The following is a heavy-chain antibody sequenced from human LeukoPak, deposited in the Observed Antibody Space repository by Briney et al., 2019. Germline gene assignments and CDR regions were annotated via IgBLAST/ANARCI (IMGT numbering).Heavy chain of an antibody. D-gene: IGHD6-13*01. CDR1: GYTFTSYD. J-gene: IGHJ6*02. V-gene: IGHV1-8*01. Sequence: ASVKVSCKASGYTFTSYDINWVRQATGQGLEWMGWINPNSGNTGYAQKFQGRVTTTRNTSISTAYMELCSLRSEDTAVYYCARGGAAGTLNYYYYGMDVWGQGTTVTVSS. CDR3: ARGGAAGTLNYYYYGMDV. CDR2: INPNSGNT.